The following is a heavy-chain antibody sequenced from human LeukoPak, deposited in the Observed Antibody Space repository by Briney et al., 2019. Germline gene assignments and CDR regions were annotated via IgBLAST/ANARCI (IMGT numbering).Heavy chain of an antibody. CDR1: GGSISSSSYY. D-gene: IGHD3-22*01. CDR3: ARHAASGYSLDAFDI. Sequence: PSETLSLTCTVSGGSISSSSYYWGWIRQPPGKGLEWIGSIYYSGSTYYNPSLKSRVTISVDTSKNQFSLKLSSVTAADTAVYYCARHAASGYSLDAFDIWGQGTMVTVSS. CDR2: IYYSGST. J-gene: IGHJ3*02. V-gene: IGHV4-39*01.